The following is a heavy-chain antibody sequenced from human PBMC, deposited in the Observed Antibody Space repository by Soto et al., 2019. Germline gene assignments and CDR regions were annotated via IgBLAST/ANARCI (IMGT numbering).Heavy chain of an antibody. V-gene: IGHV3-53*01. D-gene: IGHD1-1*01. J-gene: IGHJ4*02. CDR3: AGAYSYNYAFDY. CDR1: GFTVKGNY. Sequence: PGGSRRLSCAPSGFTVKGNYVGWARQASGRGMEWVSIIFSAGMTYYTDSVKGRFTISKDISKNTLSLQMNSLRADDTAVYFCAGAYSYNYAFDYWGLGTPVTVSS. CDR2: IFSAGMT.